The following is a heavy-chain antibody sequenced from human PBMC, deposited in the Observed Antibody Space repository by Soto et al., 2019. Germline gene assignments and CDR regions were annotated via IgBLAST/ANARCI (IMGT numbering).Heavy chain of an antibody. J-gene: IGHJ6*02. V-gene: IGHV3-48*04. CDR1: GLRFSTDS. CDR2: ISSSSDAT. CDR3: ARGGVYCSSTGCYYWYHHGVEV. D-gene: IGHD2-2*01. Sequence: PGGPPRLPXAASGLRFSTDSMTQVRQAPGKGLEWVSYISSSSDATYYADSVKGRFTISRDNAQKSVYLQMNSLRGEDTAVYYCARGGVYCSSTGCYYWYHHGVEVWGQGATVTVS.